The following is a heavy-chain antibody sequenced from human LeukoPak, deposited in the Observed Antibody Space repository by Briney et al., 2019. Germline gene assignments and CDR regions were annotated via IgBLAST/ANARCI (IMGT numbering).Heavy chain of an antibody. J-gene: IGHJ4*02. D-gene: IGHD4-23*01. Sequence: ASVKVSCTASGYTFTSYGISWVRQAPGQGREWMGWISAYNGNTNYAQKLQGRVTMTTDTSTSTAYMELRSLRSDDTAVYYCATTPDYGGNSGFDYWGQGTLVTVSS. CDR1: GYTFTSYG. CDR3: ATTPDYGGNSGFDY. CDR2: ISAYNGNT. V-gene: IGHV1-18*01.